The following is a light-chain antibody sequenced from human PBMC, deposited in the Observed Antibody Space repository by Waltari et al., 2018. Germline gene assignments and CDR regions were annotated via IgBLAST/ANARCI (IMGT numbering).Light chain of an antibody. CDR2: LKSDGNH. CDR1: SGHTNYD. J-gene: IGLJ3*02. Sequence: QLVLTQSPSASASLGASVKLTCTLSSGHTNYDIAWHQQQPEKGPRYLMRLKSDGNHIKGDGIPDRFSGSSSGAERYLTISSLQSDDEADYYYQTWGTGIQVFGGGTKLTVL. V-gene: IGLV4-69*01. CDR3: QTWGTGIQV.